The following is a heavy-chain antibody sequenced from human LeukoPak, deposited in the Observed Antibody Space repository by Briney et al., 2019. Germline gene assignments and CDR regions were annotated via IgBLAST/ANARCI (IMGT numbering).Heavy chain of an antibody. CDR1: GFTFRNYA. Sequence: GSLRLSCAASGFTFRNYAMSWVRQAPGKGLEWVSAMGGTDGTTYYADSVKGRFTISRDNSKNTLYLQMNSLRAEDTAVYYCARRDSSGYYPYYFDSWGQGTLVTVSS. CDR2: MGGTDGTT. CDR3: ARRDSSGYYPYYFDS. J-gene: IGHJ4*02. V-gene: IGHV3-23*01. D-gene: IGHD3-22*01.